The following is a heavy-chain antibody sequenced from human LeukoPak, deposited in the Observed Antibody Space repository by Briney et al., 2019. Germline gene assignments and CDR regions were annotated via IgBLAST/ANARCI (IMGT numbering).Heavy chain of an antibody. CDR2: IYYTGST. J-gene: IGHJ4*02. CDR1: GGSISSYY. Sequence: SETLSLTCTVSGGSISSYYWSWIRQPPGKGLEWIGYIYYTGSTNYNPSLGSRVTISVDRSNNQFSLKLSSVTAADTAVYYCARRDTSGWLLDYWGQGTLVTVSS. V-gene: IGHV4-59*08. D-gene: IGHD6-19*01. CDR3: ARRDTSGWLLDY.